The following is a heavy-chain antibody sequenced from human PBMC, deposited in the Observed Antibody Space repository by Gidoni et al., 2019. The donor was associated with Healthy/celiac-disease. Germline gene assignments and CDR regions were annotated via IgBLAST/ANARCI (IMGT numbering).Heavy chain of an antibody. CDR2: ISSSGSTI. D-gene: IGHD3-10*01. V-gene: IGHV3-48*03. J-gene: IGHJ6*02. CDR1: GFTFSSYE. CDR3: ATEFGAIHYGMDV. Sequence: EVQLVESGGGLVQPGGSLRLSCAASGFTFSSYEMNWFRQAPGKGLEWVSYISSSGSTIYYADSVKGRFTISRDNAKNSLYLQMNSLRAEDTAVYYCATEFGAIHYGMDVWGQGTTVTVSS.